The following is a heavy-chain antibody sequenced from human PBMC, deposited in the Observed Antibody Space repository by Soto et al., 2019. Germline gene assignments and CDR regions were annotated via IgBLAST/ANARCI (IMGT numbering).Heavy chain of an antibody. CDR3: ARGGNRRGGWTDFDY. Sequence: PSETLSLTCAVYGGSFSGYYWGWIRQPPGKGLEWIGEINHSGSTNYNPSLKSRVTISVDTSKNQFSLKLSSVTAADTAVYYCARGGNRRGGWTDFDYWGQGTLVTVSS. CDR2: INHSGST. V-gene: IGHV4-34*01. CDR1: GGSFSGYY. J-gene: IGHJ4*02. D-gene: IGHD6-19*01.